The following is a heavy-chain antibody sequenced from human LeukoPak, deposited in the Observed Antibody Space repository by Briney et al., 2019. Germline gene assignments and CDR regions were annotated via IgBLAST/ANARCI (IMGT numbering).Heavy chain of an antibody. V-gene: IGHV3-20*04. Sequence: PGGFLRLSCAASGFTFDDYGMSWVRQAPGKGLEWVSGINLNGGSTGYADSVKGRFTISRDNAKNSLYLQMNSLRAEHTALYYCAREDYYYGSGSPLGAFDIWGQGTMVTVSS. CDR2: INLNGGST. CDR3: AREDYYYGSGSPLGAFDI. J-gene: IGHJ3*02. D-gene: IGHD3-10*01. CDR1: GFTFDDYG.